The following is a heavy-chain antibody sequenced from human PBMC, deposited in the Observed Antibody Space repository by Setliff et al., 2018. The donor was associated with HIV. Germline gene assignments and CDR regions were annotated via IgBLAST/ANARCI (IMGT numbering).Heavy chain of an antibody. V-gene: IGHV4-39*07. CDR2: RYHSGST. D-gene: IGHD3-22*01. Sequence: SATLSLTCTVSGASISSSTDYWGWIRQSPGKGLEWIGSRYHSGSTNYNPSLKSRVTIAVDTSKNQFSLKLSSVPAADTAVYYCARGEDGYYDSSGSYYFDYWGQGTLVTVSS. CDR1: GASISSSTDY. CDR3: ARGEDGYYDSSGSYYFDY. J-gene: IGHJ4*02.